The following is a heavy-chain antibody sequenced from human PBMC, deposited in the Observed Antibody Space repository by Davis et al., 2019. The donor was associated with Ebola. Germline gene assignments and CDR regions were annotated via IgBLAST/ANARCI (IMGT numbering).Heavy chain of an antibody. J-gene: IGHJ4*02. V-gene: IGHV3-21*01. D-gene: IGHD3-22*01. CDR3: AREADYYDSSGYSHYFDY. CDR2: ISSSSSYI. Sequence: PGGSLRLSCAASGFTFSRYTMNWVRQAPGKGLEWVSSISSSSSYIYCADSVKGRFTISRDNAKNSLYLQMNSLRAEDTAVYYCAREADYYDSSGYSHYFDYWGQGTLVTVSS. CDR1: GFTFSRYT.